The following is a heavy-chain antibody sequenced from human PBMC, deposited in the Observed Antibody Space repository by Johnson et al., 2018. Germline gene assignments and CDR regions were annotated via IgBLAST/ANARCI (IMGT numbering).Heavy chain of an antibody. CDR3: AKDLQITMVRGVIMDV. D-gene: IGHD3-10*01. CDR2: ISGSGGST. J-gene: IGHJ6*04. Sequence: EVQLLESGGGLVQPGGSLRLSCAASGFTFSSYAMSWVRQAPGKGLEWVSAISGSGGSTYYADSVKGRFTISRDKSKHTLYLQMNSLRAEDTAVYYCAKDLQITMVRGVIMDVWGKGTTVTVSS. CDR1: GFTFSSYA. V-gene: IGHV3-23*01.